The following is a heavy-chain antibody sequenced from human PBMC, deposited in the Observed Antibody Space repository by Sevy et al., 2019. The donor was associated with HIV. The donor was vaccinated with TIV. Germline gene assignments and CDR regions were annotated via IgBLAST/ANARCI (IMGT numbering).Heavy chain of an antibody. CDR3: AREDIVVVPAARRGSAFDI. Sequence: GGSLRLSCAASEFTFSSYAMTWVRQAPGKGLEWVSYISSSGSTIYYADSVKGRFTISRDNAKNSLYLQMNSLRAEDTAVYYCAREDIVVVPAARRGSAFDIWGQGTMVTVSS. V-gene: IGHV3-48*03. D-gene: IGHD2-2*01. CDR1: EFTFSSYA. J-gene: IGHJ3*02. CDR2: ISSSGSTI.